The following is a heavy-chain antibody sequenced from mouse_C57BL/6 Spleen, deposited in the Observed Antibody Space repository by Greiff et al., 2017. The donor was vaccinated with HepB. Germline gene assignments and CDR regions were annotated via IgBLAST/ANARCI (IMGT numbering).Heavy chain of an antibody. J-gene: IGHJ3*01. D-gene: IGHD1-1*01. Sequence: VQLQQSGAELVRPGASVKLSCTASGFNIKDYYMHWVKQRPEQGLEWIGRIDPEDGDTEYAPKFQGKATMTADTSSNTAYLQLSSLTSEDTDVYYCTTEGSSSWFAYWGTGTLVTVSA. CDR1: GFNIKDYY. CDR2: IDPEDGDT. CDR3: TTEGSSSWFAY. V-gene: IGHV14-1*01.